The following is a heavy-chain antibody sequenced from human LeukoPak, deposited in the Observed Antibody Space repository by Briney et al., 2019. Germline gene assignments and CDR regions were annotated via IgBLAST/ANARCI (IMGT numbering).Heavy chain of an antibody. CDR1: GGSISSGGYY. CDR3: ARGGQKWLQFPDF. D-gene: IGHD2-8*01. Sequence: SETLSLTCTVSGGSISSGGYYWSWIRQHPGKGLEWIGYIFYSGSTYTNPSLKRRVSMSVDTSKNQFSLRLTSVTAADTAVYYCARGGQKWLQFPDFWGQGTLVTVSS. J-gene: IGHJ4*02. CDR2: IFYSGST. V-gene: IGHV4-31*03.